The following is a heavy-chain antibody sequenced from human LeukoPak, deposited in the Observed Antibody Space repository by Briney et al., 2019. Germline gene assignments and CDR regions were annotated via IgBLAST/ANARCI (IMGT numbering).Heavy chain of an antibody. Sequence: GGSLRLSCAASGFTFSSYSMNWVRQASGKGLEWVSCISSSSYIYYADSVKGRFTISRDNAKSSLYLEVNSLRAEDTAVYYCGREAWFDPWGQGTLVTVSS. J-gene: IGHJ5*02. CDR3: GREAWFDP. CDR1: GFTFSSYS. CDR2: ISSSSYI. V-gene: IGHV3-21*01.